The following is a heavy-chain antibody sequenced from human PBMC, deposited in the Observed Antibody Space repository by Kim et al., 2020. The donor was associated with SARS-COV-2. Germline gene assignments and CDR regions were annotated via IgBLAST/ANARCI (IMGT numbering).Heavy chain of an antibody. CDR3: AREGTYSSYDSSGYPGAFDY. Sequence: SETLSLTCTVSGGSISSGGYYWSWIRQHPGKGLEWIGYIYYSGSTYYNPSLKSRVTISVDTSKNQFSLKLSSVTAADTAVYYCAREGTYSSYDSSGYPGAFDYRGQGTLVTVSS. D-gene: IGHD3-22*01. CDR2: IYYSGST. V-gene: IGHV4-31*03. J-gene: IGHJ4*02. CDR1: GGSISSGGYY.